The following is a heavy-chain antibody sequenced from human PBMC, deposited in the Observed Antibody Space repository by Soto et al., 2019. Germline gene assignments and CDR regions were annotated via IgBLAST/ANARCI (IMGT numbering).Heavy chain of an antibody. CDR1: GFTFSSYA. CDR2: ISGSGGST. J-gene: IGHJ4*02. Sequence: GGSLRLSCAASGFTFSSYAMSWVRQAPGKGLEWVSAISGSGGSTYYADSVKGRFTISRDNSKNTLFLQMNSLRAEDTAVYYCAKVAKGNPYCSSTSCAIDYWGQGTLVTVSS. CDR3: AKVAKGNPYCSSTSCAIDY. V-gene: IGHV3-23*01. D-gene: IGHD2-2*01.